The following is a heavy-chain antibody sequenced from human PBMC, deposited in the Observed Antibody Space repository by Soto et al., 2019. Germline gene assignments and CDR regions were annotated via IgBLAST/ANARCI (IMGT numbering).Heavy chain of an antibody. Sequence: ASVKVSCKASGYTFTSYYMHWVRQAPGQGLEWMGIINPSGGSTSYAQKFQGRVTMTRDTSTSTVYMELSSLRSEDTAVYYCARDSSGLGIYDAFDIWGQGTMVTVSS. CDR2: INPSGGST. CDR3: ARDSSGLGIYDAFDI. J-gene: IGHJ3*02. D-gene: IGHD7-27*01. V-gene: IGHV1-46*01. CDR1: GYTFTSYY.